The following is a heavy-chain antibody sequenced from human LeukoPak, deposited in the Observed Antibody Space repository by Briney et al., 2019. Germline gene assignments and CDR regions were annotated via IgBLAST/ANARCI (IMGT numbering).Heavy chain of an antibody. CDR2: IFYSGGA. CDR3: ARVYYSNSYDYWYFDL. Sequence: SETLSLTCTVSGGSIRSYYWSWIRQPPGKGLEWIGYIFYSGGANYNPSLKSRVAISVDTSKNQFSLKLTSVTAADTAVYYCARVYYSNSYDYWYFDLWGRGTLVTVSS. J-gene: IGHJ2*01. D-gene: IGHD6-13*01. V-gene: IGHV4-59*01. CDR1: GGSIRSYY.